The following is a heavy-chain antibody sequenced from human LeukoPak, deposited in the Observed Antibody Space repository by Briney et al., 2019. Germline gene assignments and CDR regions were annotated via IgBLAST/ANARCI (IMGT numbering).Heavy chain of an antibody. CDR2: IYHSGST. V-gene: IGHV4-38-2*01. CDR1: GYSISSGYY. Sequence: SETLSLTCAVSGYSISSGYYWGWIRQPPGKGLEWIGSIYHSGSTYYNPSLKSRVTISVDTSKNQFSLKLSSVTAADTAVYYCARHKKTYYDFWSGYYSWFDPGGQGTLVTVS. CDR3: ARHKKTYYDFWSGYYSWFDP. J-gene: IGHJ5*02. D-gene: IGHD3-3*01.